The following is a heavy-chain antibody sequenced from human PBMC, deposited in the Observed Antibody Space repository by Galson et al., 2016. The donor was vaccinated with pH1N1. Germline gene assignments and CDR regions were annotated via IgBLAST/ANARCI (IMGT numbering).Heavy chain of an antibody. CDR1: GGSFSGHY. J-gene: IGHJ3*01. CDR3: ARHSTSGFPTIEVAARRRPFDV. CDR2: ISHSGRS. Sequence: ETLSLTCALYGGSFSGHYWSWIRQSPGKGLEWIGEISHSGRSDYNPSLEGRVTVSTDTSMNQFSLNLMPVAAADTAVYYCARHSTSGFPTIEVAARRRPFDVWGQGTLVTVSS. V-gene: IGHV4-34*01. D-gene: IGHD6-19*01.